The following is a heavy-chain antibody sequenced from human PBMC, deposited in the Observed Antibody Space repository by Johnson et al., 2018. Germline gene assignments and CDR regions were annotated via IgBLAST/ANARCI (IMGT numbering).Heavy chain of an antibody. Sequence: QEQLQESGPGLVRPSETLALTCTVSGGSISSSSHYGAWIRQPPGKGLEGIGSINYSGTTYYNASLRSRVTILVDTSKNQFSLKVTSVTAADTAVYYCVRIVVSSLGNYMDVWGKGTTVTVSS. CDR1: GGSISSSSHY. J-gene: IGHJ6*03. CDR2: INYSGTT. V-gene: IGHV4-39*07. D-gene: IGHD3-22*01. CDR3: VRIVVSSLGNYMDV.